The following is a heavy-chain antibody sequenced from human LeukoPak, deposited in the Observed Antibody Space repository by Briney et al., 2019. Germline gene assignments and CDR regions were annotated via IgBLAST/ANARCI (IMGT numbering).Heavy chain of an antibody. CDR3: AKVTTVRGNYYFDY. D-gene: IGHD3-16*01. CDR1: GFSFTSYN. Sequence: PGGSLRLSCAASGFSFTSYNFHWVRQAPGKGLQWLGFISYDGNIKYEDSVKGRFTISRDNSKNTLYLQMNSLRAEDTAVYYCAKVTTVRGNYYFDYWGQGTLVTVSS. CDR2: ISYDGNIK. V-gene: IGHV3-30*18. J-gene: IGHJ4*02.